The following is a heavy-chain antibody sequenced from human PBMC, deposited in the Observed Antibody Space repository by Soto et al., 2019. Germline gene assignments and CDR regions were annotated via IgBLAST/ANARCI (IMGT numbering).Heavy chain of an antibody. CDR1: GFTFSSYA. Sequence: HPGGSLRLSCAASGFTFSSYAMSWVRQAPGKGLEWVSAISGSGGSTYYADSVKGRFTISRDNSKNTLYLQMNSLRAEDTAVYYCAKGPPLYCSSTSCYDGPDYYYYMDVWGKGTTVTVSS. J-gene: IGHJ6*03. CDR3: AKGPPLYCSSTSCYDGPDYYYYMDV. CDR2: ISGSGGST. V-gene: IGHV3-23*01. D-gene: IGHD2-2*01.